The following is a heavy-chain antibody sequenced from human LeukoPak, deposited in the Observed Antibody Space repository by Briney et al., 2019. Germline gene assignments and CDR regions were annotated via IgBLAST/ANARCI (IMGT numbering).Heavy chain of an antibody. D-gene: IGHD3-22*01. CDR2: ISGSGSNT. Sequence: GSLRLSCAVSGFTFSSYAMSWVRQAPGKGLEWVSAISGSGSNTYYADSVKGRFTISRDNSQNTLYLQMNSLRAEDTAVYYCAKTGDYFDSSGYYRPDAFDIWGRGTMVTVSS. J-gene: IGHJ3*02. V-gene: IGHV3-23*01. CDR3: AKTGDYFDSSGYYRPDAFDI. CDR1: GFTFSSYA.